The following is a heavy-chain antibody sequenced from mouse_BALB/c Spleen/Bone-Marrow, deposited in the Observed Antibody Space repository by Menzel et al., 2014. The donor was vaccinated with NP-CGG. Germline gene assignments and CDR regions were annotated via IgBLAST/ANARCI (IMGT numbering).Heavy chain of an antibody. CDR3: ARVWYFDY. V-gene: IGHV5-6-3*01. CDR2: INSNGGST. CDR1: GFTFSSYG. Sequence: EVQRVESGGGLVQPGGSLKLSCAASGFTFSSYGMSWVRPTPDKRLELVATINSNGGSTYCPDSVKGRFTISRDNAKNTLYLQMSSLKSEDTAMYYCARVWYFDYWGQGTSLTVSS. J-gene: IGHJ2*03.